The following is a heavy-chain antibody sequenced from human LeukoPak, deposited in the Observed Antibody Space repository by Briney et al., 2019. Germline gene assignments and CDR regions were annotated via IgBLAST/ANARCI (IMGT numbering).Heavy chain of an antibody. J-gene: IGHJ6*02. CDR3: ARNQQLGGHSYYYYGMDV. Sequence: GGSLRLSCVGSGFTSIAYALTWASQAPGKGLEWVSGISGGGVTTYYADSVKGRFTLSRDNSKNTLYLQMNSLRADDTAIYYCARNQQLGGHSYYYYGMDVWGQGTTVTVSS. D-gene: IGHD3-16*01. V-gene: IGHV3-23*01. CDR2: ISGGGVTT. CDR1: GFTSIAYA.